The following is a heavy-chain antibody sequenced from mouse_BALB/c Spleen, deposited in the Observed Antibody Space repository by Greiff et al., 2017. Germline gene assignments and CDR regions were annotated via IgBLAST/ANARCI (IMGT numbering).Heavy chain of an antibody. CDR3: ARSFDCDGSRYGMDLDD. D-gene: IGHD1-1*01. Sequence: VQLQQSGAELVRPGALVKLSCKASGFNINDYYMHWVKQRPEQGLEWIGWIDPENGNTIYDPKFQGKASLTADTSSNTAYLQLSSLTSEDTAVYYCARSFDCDGSRYGMDLDDWGAGTTVTVAS. CDR1: GFNINDYY. CDR2: IDPENGNT. J-gene: IGHJ1*01. V-gene: IGHV14-1*02.